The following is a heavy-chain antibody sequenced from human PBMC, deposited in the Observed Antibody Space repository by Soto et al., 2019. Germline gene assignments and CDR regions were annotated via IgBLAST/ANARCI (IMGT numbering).Heavy chain of an antibody. J-gene: IGHJ6*02. CDR1: GFTVSSNY. D-gene: IGHD6-13*01. Sequence: PGGSLRLSCAASGFTVSSNYMSWVRQAPGKGLEWVSVIYSGGSTYYADSVKGRFTISRDNSKNTLYLQMNSLRAEDTAVYYCARVSRFLSSSWYPYGMDVWGQGTTVTVSS. V-gene: IGHV3-53*01. CDR3: ARVSRFLSSSWYPYGMDV. CDR2: IYSGGST.